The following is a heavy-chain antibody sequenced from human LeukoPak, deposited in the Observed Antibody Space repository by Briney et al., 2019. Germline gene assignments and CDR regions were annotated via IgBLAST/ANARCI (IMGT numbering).Heavy chain of an antibody. Sequence: PSETLSLTCTVSGDSISSNNYYWAWIRQPPGTGLEWIASIHYSGTTFYNPSLKSRVTISVDTSRNQFSLKLTSVTAADTAVYSCARRGRYYESSGFYAHWGQGTLVTVSS. J-gene: IGHJ4*02. V-gene: IGHV4-39*01. D-gene: IGHD3-22*01. CDR1: GDSISSNNYY. CDR2: IHYSGTT. CDR3: ARRGRYYESSGFYAH.